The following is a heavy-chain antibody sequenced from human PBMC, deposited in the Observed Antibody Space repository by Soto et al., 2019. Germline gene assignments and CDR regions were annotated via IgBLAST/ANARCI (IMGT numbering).Heavy chain of an antibody. CDR3: DEYYYGSGSLEY. Sequence: GGSLRLSCAASGFTFSGYAMHWVRQAPGKGLEWVSPISGGGGSTYYADSVKGRFTISRDNSKNTLYLQMNSLRAEDLAVYYDDEYYYGSGSLEYWGQGTLVTVSS. V-gene: IGHV3-23*01. J-gene: IGHJ4*02. D-gene: IGHD3-10*01. CDR2: ISGGGGST. CDR1: GFTFSGYA.